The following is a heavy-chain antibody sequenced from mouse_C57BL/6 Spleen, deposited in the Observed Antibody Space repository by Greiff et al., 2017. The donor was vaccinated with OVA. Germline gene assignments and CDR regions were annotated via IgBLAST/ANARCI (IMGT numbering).Heavy chain of an antibody. J-gene: IGHJ4*01. Sequence: EVMLVESGAELVRPGASVKLSCTASGYTFNDYYMHWVKQRPEQGLEWIGQIDPEDGDTNYNQKFQGKATMTVDTSSSTAYLQLSSLTSEDTAVYYCTRRLKGKYGDMDDWGQGTSVTVSS. D-gene: IGHD1-1*02. V-gene: IGHV14-1*01. CDR1: GYTFNDYY. CDR2: IDPEDGDT. CDR3: TRRLKGKYGDMDD.